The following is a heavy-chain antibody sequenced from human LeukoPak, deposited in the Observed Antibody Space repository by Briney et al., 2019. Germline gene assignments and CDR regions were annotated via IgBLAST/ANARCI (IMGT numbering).Heavy chain of an antibody. Sequence: GGSLRLSCAASGFTVSSNYMNWVRQAPGKGLEWVSSISSSSSYIYYADSVKGRFTISRDNAKNSLYLQMNSLRAEDTAVYYCARGDTAMASAVGYFDYWGQGTLVTVSS. CDR1: GFTVSSNY. D-gene: IGHD5-18*01. J-gene: IGHJ4*02. V-gene: IGHV3-21*01. CDR3: ARGDTAMASAVGYFDY. CDR2: ISSSSSYI.